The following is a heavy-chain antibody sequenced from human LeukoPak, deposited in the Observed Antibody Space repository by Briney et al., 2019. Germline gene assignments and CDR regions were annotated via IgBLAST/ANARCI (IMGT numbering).Heavy chain of an antibody. CDR3: ARALGRGSSSVVGYYYYYGMDV. J-gene: IGHJ6*02. D-gene: IGHD6-6*01. CDR2: ISAYNGDT. V-gene: IGHV1-18*01. CDR1: GYTFTSYG. Sequence: ASVTVSFKASGYTFTSYGITWVRQAPGQGLVCMGWISAYNGDTNSAQNLQGRVTVTTDTSTSTAYMELSSLRSEDTAVYYCARALGRGSSSVVGYYYYYGMDVWGQGTTVTVSS.